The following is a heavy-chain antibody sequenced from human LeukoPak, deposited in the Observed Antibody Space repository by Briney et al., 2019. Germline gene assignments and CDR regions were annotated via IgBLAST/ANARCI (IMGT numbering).Heavy chain of an antibody. V-gene: IGHV3-23*01. J-gene: IGHJ4*02. CDR2: ISGSGGST. D-gene: IGHD3-22*01. CDR3: AKGRYESSGFNWAA. Sequence: GGSLRLSCAASGFTFSSYAMSWVRQAPGKGLEWVSAISGSGGSTYYADSVKGRFTISRDNSKNTLYLQKNSLRAEDTAVYYCAKGRYESSGFNWAAWGQGTLVTVSS. CDR1: GFTFSSYA.